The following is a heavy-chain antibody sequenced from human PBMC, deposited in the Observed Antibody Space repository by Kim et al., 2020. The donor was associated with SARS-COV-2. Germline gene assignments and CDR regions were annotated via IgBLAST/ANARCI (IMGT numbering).Heavy chain of an antibody. CDR3: ATTAGLRGSFDY. Sequence: ASVKVSCKASGYTFTSYYMHWVRQAPGQGLEWMGIINPSGGSTSYAQKFQGRLTMTRDTSTSTVYMELSSLRSEDTAVYYCATTAGLRGSFDYWGQGTLVTVSS. J-gene: IGHJ4*02. CDR1: GYTFTSYY. V-gene: IGHV1-46*01. CDR2: INPSGGST. D-gene: IGHD3-10*01.